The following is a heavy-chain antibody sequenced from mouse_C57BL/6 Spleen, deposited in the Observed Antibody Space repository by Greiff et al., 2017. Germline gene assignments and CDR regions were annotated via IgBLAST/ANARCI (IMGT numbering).Heavy chain of an antibody. V-gene: IGHV1-18*01. D-gene: IGHD1-1*01. CDR3: ARSLGSSYGYAMDY. CDR1: GYTFTDYN. J-gene: IGHJ4*01. CDR2: INPNNGGT. Sequence: VQLQQSGPELVKPGASVKIPCKASGYTFTDYNMDWVKQSHGKSLEWIGDINPNNGGTIYNQKFKGKATLTVDKSSSTAYMELRSLTSEDTAVYYCARSLGSSYGYAMDYWGQGTSVTVSS.